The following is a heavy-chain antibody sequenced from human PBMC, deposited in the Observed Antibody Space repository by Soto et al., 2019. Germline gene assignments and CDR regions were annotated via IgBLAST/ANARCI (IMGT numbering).Heavy chain of an antibody. CDR2: ISGSGGST. J-gene: IGHJ4*02. V-gene: IGHV3-23*01. CDR3: AKAPGYSSGWLNDY. CDR1: GFTFSSYA. D-gene: IGHD6-19*01. Sequence: VGSLRLSCAASGFTFSSYAMSWVRQAPGKGLEWVSAISGSGGSTYYADSVKGRFTISRDNSKNTLYLQMNSLRAEDTAVYYCAKAPGYSSGWLNDYWGQGTLVTVSS.